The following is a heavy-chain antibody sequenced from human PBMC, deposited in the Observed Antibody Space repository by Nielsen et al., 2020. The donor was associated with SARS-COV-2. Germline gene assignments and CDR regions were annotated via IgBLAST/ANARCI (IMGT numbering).Heavy chain of an antibody. Sequence: SETLSLTCAVYGGSFSGYYWGWIRQPPEKGLEWIGEINRSGSTNYNPSLKSRVTISVDTSKSQFSLKLTSVTAADTAVYYCAGRYGHQPFDPWGQGTLVTVSS. CDR3: AGRYGHQPFDP. V-gene: IGHV4-34*01. CDR1: GGSFSGYY. CDR2: INRSGST. D-gene: IGHD2-2*01. J-gene: IGHJ5*02.